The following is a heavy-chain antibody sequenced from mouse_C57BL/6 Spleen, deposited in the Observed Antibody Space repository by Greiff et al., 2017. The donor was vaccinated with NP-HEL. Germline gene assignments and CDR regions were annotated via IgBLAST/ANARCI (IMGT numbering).Heavy chain of an antibody. J-gene: IGHJ2*01. CDR1: GFTFSSYA. CDR2: ISDGGSYT. D-gene: IGHD2-3*01. Sequence: EVKLVESGGGLVKPGGSLKLSCAASGFTFSSYAMSWVRQTPEKRLEWVATISDGGSYTYYPDNVKGRFTISRDNSKTNLYLQMSHLKSEDTAMYYCARDEGYYGSWGQGTTLTVSS. CDR3: ARDEGYYGS. V-gene: IGHV5-4*01.